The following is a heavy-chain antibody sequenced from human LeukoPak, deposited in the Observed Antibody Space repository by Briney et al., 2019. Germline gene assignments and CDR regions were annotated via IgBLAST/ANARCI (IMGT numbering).Heavy chain of an antibody. J-gene: IGHJ4*02. V-gene: IGHV1-69*13. CDR2: IIPIFGTA. CDR3: ARDRGPRTGFMVREAYDY. CDR1: GGTFSSYA. Sequence: SVKVSCKASGGTFSSYAISWVRQAPGQGLEWMGGIIPIFGTANYAQKFQGRVTITADESTSTAYMELSSLRAEDTAVYYCARDRGPRTGFMVREAYDYWGQGTLVTVSS. D-gene: IGHD3-10*01.